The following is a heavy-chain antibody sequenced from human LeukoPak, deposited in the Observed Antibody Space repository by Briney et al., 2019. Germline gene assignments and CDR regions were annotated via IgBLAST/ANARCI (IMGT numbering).Heavy chain of an antibody. CDR3: ARLLGPYYMDV. D-gene: IGHD7-27*01. V-gene: IGHV3-64*01. CDR2: ISSNGGST. Sequence: GGALRLSCAASGFTFISYAMHWVRQAPGKGLEYVSAISSNGGSTYYANSVKGRFTISRDNSKNTLYLQMGSLRAEDMAVYYCARLLGPYYMDVWGKGTTVTISS. J-gene: IGHJ6*03. CDR1: GFTFISYA.